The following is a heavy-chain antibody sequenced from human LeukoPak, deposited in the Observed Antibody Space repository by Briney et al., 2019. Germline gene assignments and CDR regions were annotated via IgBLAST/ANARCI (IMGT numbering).Heavy chain of an antibody. Sequence: GGSLRLSCVASGFTFNTHWVSWVRQAPGKGLEWVANIKEDGSKTDYVGSVKGRFTISRDNAKNSVFLQMNSLRAEDTAVYYCAPQTMILVLGGQGTLVTVSS. CDR1: GFTFNTHW. J-gene: IGHJ4*02. V-gene: IGHV3-7*01. CDR2: IKEDGSKT. CDR3: APQTMILVL. D-gene: IGHD3-22*01.